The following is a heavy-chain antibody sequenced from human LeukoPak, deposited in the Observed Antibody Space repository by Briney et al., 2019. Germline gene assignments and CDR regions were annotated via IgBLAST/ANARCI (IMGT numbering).Heavy chain of an antibody. CDR3: AAAPTFVTNYALFDY. CDR2: MNPKSGGT. CDR1: GYTFSVYY. D-gene: IGHD2-2*01. Sequence: ASVKVSCKASGYTFSVYYMHWVRQAPGQGLEWMGWMNPKSGGTNYAQKFQGRVTMTRDTSISTAYMELSSLRSDDTAVYYCAAAPTFVTNYALFDYWGQGTLVTVSS. J-gene: IGHJ4*02. V-gene: IGHV1-2*02.